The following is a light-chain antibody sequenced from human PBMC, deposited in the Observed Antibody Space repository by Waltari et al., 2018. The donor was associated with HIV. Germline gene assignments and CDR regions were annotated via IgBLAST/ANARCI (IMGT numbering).Light chain of an antibody. CDR1: TSDVGGYNY. CDR2: EVS. CDR3: SSYTSSSTLV. J-gene: IGLJ2*01. V-gene: IGLV2-14*01. Sequence: QSALTQPASVSASPGQSITISCTGTTSDVGGYNYFSRYQHHPGTAPTLMLYEVSNRTTGVSNRLSGGKSGNTASLTIAGIQAEDEADYYCSSYTSSSTLVFGGGTKLTVL.